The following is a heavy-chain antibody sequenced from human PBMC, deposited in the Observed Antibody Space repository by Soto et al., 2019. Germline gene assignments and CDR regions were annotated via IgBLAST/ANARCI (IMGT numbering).Heavy chain of an antibody. CDR1: GGSISSSSYY. Sequence: LSLTCTVSGGSISSSSYYWGWIRQPPGKGLEWIGSIYYSGSTYYNPSLKSRVTISVDTSKNQFSLKLSSVTAADTAVYYCARPSGGGSSSWYYFDYWGQGTLVTVSS. J-gene: IGHJ4*02. V-gene: IGHV4-39*01. CDR3: ARPSGGGSSSWYYFDY. D-gene: IGHD6-13*01. CDR2: IYYSGST.